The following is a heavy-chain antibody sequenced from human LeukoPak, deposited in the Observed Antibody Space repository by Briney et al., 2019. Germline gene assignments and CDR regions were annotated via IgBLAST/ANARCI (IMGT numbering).Heavy chain of an antibody. D-gene: IGHD1-7*01. CDR1: GGSISSGSYY. Sequence: PSETLSLTCTVSGGSISSGSYYWSWIRQPAGKGLEWIGRIYTSGSTNYNPSLKSRVTISVDTSKNQFSLKLSSVTAADTAVYYCASVPYNWNYGYFDYWGQGTLVTVSS. J-gene: IGHJ4*02. V-gene: IGHV4-61*02. CDR2: IYTSGST. CDR3: ASVPYNWNYGYFDY.